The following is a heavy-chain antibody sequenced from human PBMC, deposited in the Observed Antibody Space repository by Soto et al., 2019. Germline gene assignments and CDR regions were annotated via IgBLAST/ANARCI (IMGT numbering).Heavy chain of an antibody. CDR1: GYTFTSYG. V-gene: IGHV1-18*01. D-gene: IGHD2-2*01. J-gene: IGHJ4*02. CDR3: ARAISMPFFLKY. Sequence: QVQLVQSGAEVKKPGASVKVSCNASGYTFTSYGVAWVRQAPGQGLEWMGWISVYSGNTDYAQKLQGRVTMTRDTSTSTAYMELRSLTSDDTAVYYCARAISMPFFLKYWGQGTLVTVSS. CDR2: ISVYSGNT.